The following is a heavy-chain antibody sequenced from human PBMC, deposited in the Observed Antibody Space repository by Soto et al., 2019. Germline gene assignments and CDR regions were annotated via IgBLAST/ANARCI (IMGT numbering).Heavy chain of an antibody. Sequence: HPGGSLRLSCAASGFTLSNYAIHWVRQAPGKGLEWVALISSDGSTKYYADSVKGRFAISRDNSNNTLFLQMNSLSAEDTAVYYCAKEFLLGSPRFTSEYGMAVLGQGTTVTV. D-gene: IGHD3-16*01. CDR2: ISSDGSTK. J-gene: IGHJ6*02. CDR3: AKEFLLGSPRFTSEYGMAV. CDR1: GFTLSNYA. V-gene: IGHV3-30-3*02.